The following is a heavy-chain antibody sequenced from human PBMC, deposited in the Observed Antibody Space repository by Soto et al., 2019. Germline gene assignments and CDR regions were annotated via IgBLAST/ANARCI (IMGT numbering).Heavy chain of an antibody. Sequence: PGGSLRLSCAASGFTFSSYWMHWVRQAPGKGLVWVSRINSDGSSTSYADSVKGRFTISRDNAKNTLYLQMNSLRAEDTAVYYCARDGSGFQLRFLEWTYYYYGMDVWGQGTTVTVSS. J-gene: IGHJ6*02. CDR3: ARDGSGFQLRFLEWTYYYYGMDV. CDR1: GFTFSSYW. CDR2: INSDGSST. D-gene: IGHD3-3*01. V-gene: IGHV3-74*01.